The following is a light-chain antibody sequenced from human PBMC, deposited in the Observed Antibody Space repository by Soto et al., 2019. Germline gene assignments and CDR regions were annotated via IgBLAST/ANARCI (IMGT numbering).Light chain of an antibody. J-gene: IGLJ1*01. CDR3: GSWDSSLTYV. V-gene: IGLV1-51*01. CDR2: DNN. CDR1: RSNIGNNF. Sequence: QSVLTQPPSVSAAPGQKVTISCSGSRSNIGNNFVTWYQQLPGTAPKLLIYDNNKRPSGIPDRFSGSQSGTSATLGITGLQTGDEAVYYCGSWDSSLTYVFGTGTKLTVL.